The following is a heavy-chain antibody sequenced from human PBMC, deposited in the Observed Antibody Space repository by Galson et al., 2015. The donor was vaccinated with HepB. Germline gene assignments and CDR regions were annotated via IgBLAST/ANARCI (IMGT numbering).Heavy chain of an antibody. CDR3: ARDSRLELRLNNYYYYGMDV. J-gene: IGHJ6*02. Sequence: SVKVSCKASGYSFTSYGISWLRQAPGQGLEWMGWISGYDGSTNYPQTLQGRVLMTTDRSTNTGYMEVRSLRSDDTVIYYCARDSRLELRLNNYYYYGMDVWGQGTTVTVSS. D-gene: IGHD1-7*01. CDR2: ISGYDGST. CDR1: GYSFTSYG. V-gene: IGHV1-18*01.